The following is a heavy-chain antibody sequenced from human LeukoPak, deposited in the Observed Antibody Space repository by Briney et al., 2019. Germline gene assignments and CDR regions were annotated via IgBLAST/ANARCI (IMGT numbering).Heavy chain of an antibody. Sequence: GGSLRLSCAASGFTFTSYAMSWVRQAPKKGLEWVSVISASGGRTNYADSVKGRFTISRDNAKNTLYLQMNSLRAEDTAVYYCAKNYGSGSSVKCYYYMDVWGKGTTVTVSS. CDR2: ISASGGRT. CDR1: GFTFTSYA. CDR3: AKNYGSGSSVKCYYYMDV. D-gene: IGHD3-10*01. J-gene: IGHJ6*03. V-gene: IGHV3-23*01.